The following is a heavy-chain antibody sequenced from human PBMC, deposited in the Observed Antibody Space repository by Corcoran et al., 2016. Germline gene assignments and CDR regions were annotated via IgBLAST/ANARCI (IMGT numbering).Heavy chain of an antibody. CDR3: ATAWKQLWFLQDYSGIDV. CDR1: GITFSSYW. Sequence: EVQRVESGGGLVQPGGSLRHSCAASGITFSSYWMSWVRQATGKGLEWVANIKQDGSEKYYVDSVKGRFTISRDNAKNSLYLQMNSLRAVDTVGDYCATAWKQLWFLQDYSGIDVWGQGTKVTVSS. D-gene: IGHD5-18*01. CDR2: IKQDGSEK. J-gene: IGHJ6*02. V-gene: IGHV3-7*03.